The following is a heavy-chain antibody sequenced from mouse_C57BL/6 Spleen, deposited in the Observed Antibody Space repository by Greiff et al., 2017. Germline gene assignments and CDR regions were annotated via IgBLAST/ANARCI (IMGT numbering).Heavy chain of an antibody. V-gene: IGHV1-63*01. J-gene: IGHJ2*01. CDR1: GYTFTNYW. CDR2: IYPGGGYT. Sequence: QVQLQQSGAELVRPGTSVKMSCKASGYTFTNYWIGWAKQRPGHGLEWIGDIYPGGGYTNYNEKFKGKATLTADKSSSTAYMQFSSLTSEDSAIYYCARKGTAQATGFDYWGQGTTLTVSS. CDR3: ARKGTAQATGFDY. D-gene: IGHD3-2*02.